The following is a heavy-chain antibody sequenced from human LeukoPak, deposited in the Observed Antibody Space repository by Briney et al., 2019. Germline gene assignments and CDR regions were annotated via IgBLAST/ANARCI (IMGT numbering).Heavy chain of an antibody. J-gene: IGHJ4*02. D-gene: IGHD2-2*01. CDR3: AKGSRGSCSRTYCYPFDY. V-gene: IGHV3-23*01. CDR2: ISGSDAGT. Sequence: AGGSLRLSCTASGFTFSSYAMSWVRQIPGKGLEWVSAISGSDAGTYYADSVKGRFTFSRDNSKNTLYLQMNRLRAEDTAVYYCAKGSRGSCSRTYCYPFDYWGQGTLVTVSS. CDR1: GFTFSSYA.